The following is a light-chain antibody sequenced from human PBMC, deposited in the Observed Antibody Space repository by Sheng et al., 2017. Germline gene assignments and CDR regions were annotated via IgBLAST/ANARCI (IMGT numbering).Light chain of an antibody. J-gene: IGKJ2*01. Sequence: DIQMTQSPPSLSASVGDRVTITCRTSETINKFLNWYQQKPGQAPKLLIYAASNLQSGVPSRFSASGSGTEFTLTIKNLQPEDFATYFCQETRNSPRNTFGQGTTV. CDR2: AAS. CDR3: QETRNSPRNT. V-gene: IGKV1-39*01. CDR1: ETINKF.